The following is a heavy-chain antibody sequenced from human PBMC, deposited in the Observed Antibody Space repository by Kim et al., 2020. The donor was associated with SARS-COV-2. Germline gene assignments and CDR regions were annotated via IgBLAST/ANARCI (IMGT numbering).Heavy chain of an antibody. CDR3: AKDRGGFPWFDP. Sequence: GGSLRLSCAASGFTFSSYGMHWVRQAPGKGLEWVAVISYDGSNKYYADSVKGRFTISRDISKNTLYLQMNSLRAEDTAVYYCAKDRGGFPWFDPWGQGTLVTVSS. CDR1: GFTFSSYG. D-gene: IGHD3-10*01. V-gene: IGHV3-30*18. CDR2: ISYDGSNK. J-gene: IGHJ5*02.